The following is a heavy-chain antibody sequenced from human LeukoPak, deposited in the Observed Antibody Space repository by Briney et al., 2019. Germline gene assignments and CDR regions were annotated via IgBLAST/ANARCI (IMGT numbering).Heavy chain of an antibody. Sequence: GVSLRLSCASSGFTFSSYSMNWVRQAPGKGLEWFSYISSSGSTIYYADSVKGRLTISRDNAKNSLYLQLSSLRDEDTAVYYCARDCRLNCARQPGFDSWGQGTLVTVSS. V-gene: IGHV3-48*02. CDR3: ARDCRLNCARQPGFDS. CDR1: GFTFSSYS. CDR2: ISSSGSTI. D-gene: IGHD1-1*01. J-gene: IGHJ5*01.